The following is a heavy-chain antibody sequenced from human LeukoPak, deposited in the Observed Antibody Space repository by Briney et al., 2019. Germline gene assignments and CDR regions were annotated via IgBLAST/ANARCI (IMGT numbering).Heavy chain of an antibody. CDR1: GGSISSSSHY. J-gene: IGHJ4*02. CDR2: IYYSGST. Sequence: SETLSLTCTVSGGSISSSSHYWGWIRQPPGKGLEWIGSIYYSGSTYYNPSLKSRVTISVDTSKNQFSLKLSSVTAADTAVYYCASIAFYDSSGDVDYWGQGTLVTVSS. CDR3: ASIAFYDSSGDVDY. D-gene: IGHD3-22*01. V-gene: IGHV4-39*01.